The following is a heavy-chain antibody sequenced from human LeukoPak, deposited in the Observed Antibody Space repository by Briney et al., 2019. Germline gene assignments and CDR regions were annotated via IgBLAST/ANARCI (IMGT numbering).Heavy chain of an antibody. CDR3: ARVTSGEFADY. CDR1: GGPISIGGYY. Sequence: PSQTLSLICTVSGGPISIGGYYWSWIRQHPGKGLDWIGYIYYSGITYYNPSLKSRVTISVDTSKNQFSLYLSSVTAADTAVYYCARVTSGEFADYWGQGTLVTVSS. J-gene: IGHJ4*02. CDR2: IYYSGIT. D-gene: IGHD3-10*01. V-gene: IGHV4-31*03.